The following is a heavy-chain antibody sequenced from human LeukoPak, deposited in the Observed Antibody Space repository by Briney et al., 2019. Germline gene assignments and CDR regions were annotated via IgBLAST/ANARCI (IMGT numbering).Heavy chain of an antibody. J-gene: IGHJ4*02. CDR2: IYPRDGST. Sequence: ASVKVSCKASGYSFTSNYIHWVRQAPGQGLEWMGMIYPRDGSTSYAQKFQGRVTVTRDTSTSTVYMELSSLRSEDTAVYYCARSSGGYYFDYWGQGTLVTVSS. V-gene: IGHV1-46*01. D-gene: IGHD6-19*01. CDR3: ARSSGGYYFDY. CDR1: GYSFTSNY.